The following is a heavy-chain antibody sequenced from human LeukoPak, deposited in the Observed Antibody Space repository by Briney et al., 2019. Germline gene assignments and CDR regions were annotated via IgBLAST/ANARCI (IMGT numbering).Heavy chain of an antibody. J-gene: IGHJ4*02. D-gene: IGHD3-22*01. CDR3: ARHEAGYYPDYFDY. CDR1: GGSISSYY. V-gene: IGHV4-4*09. Sequence: SETLSLTCTVSGGSISSYYWSWIRQPPGKGPEWIGYIYTSGSTNYNPSLKSRVTISVDTSKNQFSLKLSSVTAADTAVYYCARHEAGYYPDYFDYWGQGTLVTVSS. CDR2: IYTSGST.